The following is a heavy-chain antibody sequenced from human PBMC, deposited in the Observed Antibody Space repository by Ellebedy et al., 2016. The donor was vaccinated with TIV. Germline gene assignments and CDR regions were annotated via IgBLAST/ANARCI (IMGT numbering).Heavy chain of an antibody. Sequence: PGGSLRLSCAASGFTFSGYAMSWVRQAPGKGLEWVSVISGSRLGLVTYYADSVKGRFTISRDDSKNKLYLQMNSLRVEDTAVYYCARWGGRYGDKNFDLWGRGTLVTVSS. V-gene: IGHV3-23*01. CDR3: ARWGGRYGDKNFDL. CDR1: GFTFSGYA. J-gene: IGHJ2*01. CDR2: ISGSRLGLVT. D-gene: IGHD4-17*01.